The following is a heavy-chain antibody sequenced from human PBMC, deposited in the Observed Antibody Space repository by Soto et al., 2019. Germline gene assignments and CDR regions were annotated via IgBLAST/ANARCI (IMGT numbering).Heavy chain of an antibody. CDR2: ISGSGGNT. J-gene: IGHJ4*02. V-gene: IGHV3-23*01. CDR1: GFTFSSYA. Sequence: EVQLLESGGGLVQPGGSLRLSCAASGFTFSSYAMSWVRQAPGKGLELVSAISGSGGNTYYADSVKGRFTISRDNSQTTLYLQMHSLRAEDTAVYFWVKSRVVYYGSERYCDEYWGQGTIVTVTS. CDR3: VKSRVVYYGSERYCDEY. D-gene: IGHD3-10*01.